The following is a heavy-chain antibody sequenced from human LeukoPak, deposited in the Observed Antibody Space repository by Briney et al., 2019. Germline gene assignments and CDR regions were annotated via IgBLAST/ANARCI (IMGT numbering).Heavy chain of an antibody. V-gene: IGHV3-21*01. J-gene: IGHJ6*02. CDR2: ISSSSSSYI. Sequence: GGSLRLSCAASGFTFSSYSMNWVRQAPGKGLEWVSSISSSSSSYIYYADSVKGRFTISRDSAKNSLYLQMNSLRAEDTAVYYCAREDTSYYYGMDVWGQGTTVTVSS. CDR1: GFTFSSYS. CDR3: AREDTSYYYGMDV.